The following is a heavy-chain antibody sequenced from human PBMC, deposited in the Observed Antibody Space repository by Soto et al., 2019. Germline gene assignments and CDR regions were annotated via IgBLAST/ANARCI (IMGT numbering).Heavy chain of an antibody. CDR1: GYTFTGYY. CDR3: ARGPNIVVVVAAAPGWFDP. CDR2: INPNSGGT. D-gene: IGHD2-15*01. J-gene: IGHJ5*02. V-gene: IGHV1-2*04. Sequence: ASVKVSCKASGYTFTGYYMHWVRQAPGQGLEWMGWINPNSGGTNYAQKFQGWVTMTRDTSISTAYMELSRLRSDDTAVYYCARGPNIVVVVAAAPGWFDPWGQGTLVTVSS.